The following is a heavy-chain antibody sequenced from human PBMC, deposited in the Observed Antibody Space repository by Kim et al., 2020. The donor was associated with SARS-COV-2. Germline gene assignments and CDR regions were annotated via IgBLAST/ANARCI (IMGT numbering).Heavy chain of an antibody. CDR3: AKDQRLQWGYFDY. J-gene: IGHJ4*02. CDR2: ISYDGSNK. D-gene: IGHD6-25*01. V-gene: IGHV3-30*18. Sequence: GGSLRLSCAASRLTFSSYGIHWVRQAPGKGLEWVAVISYDGSNKYYADSVKGRFTISRDNSKNTLYLQMNSLRAEDTAVYYCAKDQRLQWGYFDYWGQGTLVTVSS. CDR1: RLTFSSYG.